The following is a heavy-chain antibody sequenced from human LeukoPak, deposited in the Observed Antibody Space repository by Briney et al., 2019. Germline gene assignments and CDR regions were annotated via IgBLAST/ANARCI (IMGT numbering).Heavy chain of an antibody. CDR1: GFTFSPYS. Sequence: GGSLRLSCAASGFTFSPYSMNWVRQAPGKGLEWVSSISSSGTYIYYADSVKGRFTISRDNAKNSLSLQMNSLRAEDTAVYYCVRGQDSWSVYWDHWGQGTLVTVSS. CDR3: VRGQDSWSVYWDH. V-gene: IGHV3-21*01. CDR2: ISSSGTYI. J-gene: IGHJ4*02. D-gene: IGHD3-3*01.